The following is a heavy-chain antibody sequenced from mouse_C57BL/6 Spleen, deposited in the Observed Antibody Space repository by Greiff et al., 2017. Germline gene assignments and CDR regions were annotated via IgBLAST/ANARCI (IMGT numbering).Heavy chain of an antibody. CDR1: GYTFTSYW. CDR2: IHPNSGST. CDR3: ARSRSYYAMDY. Sequence: QVQLQQPGAELVKPGASVKLSCKASGYTFTSYWMHWVKQRPGQGLEWIGMIHPNSGSTNYNEKFKSKATLTVDKSYSTAYRQLSSLTSEDSAVYYCARSRSYYAMDYWGQGTSVTVSS. J-gene: IGHJ4*01. V-gene: IGHV1-64*01.